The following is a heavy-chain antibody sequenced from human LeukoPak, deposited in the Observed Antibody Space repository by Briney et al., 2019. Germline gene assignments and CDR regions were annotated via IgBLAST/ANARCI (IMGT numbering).Heavy chain of an antibody. J-gene: IGHJ4*01. V-gene: IGHV1-69-2*01. CDR1: GYTFTDYY. D-gene: IGHD3-3*01. CDR2: VDPEDGET. Sequence: ASVKVSCKVSGYTFTDYYMHWVQQAPGKGLEWMGLVDPEDGETMYAEKFQGRVTITADTSTDTAYMELSSLRSEDTAVYYCATGLHDFWSGQKAIFDYWGQGTLVTVSS. CDR3: ATGLHDFWSGQKAIFDY.